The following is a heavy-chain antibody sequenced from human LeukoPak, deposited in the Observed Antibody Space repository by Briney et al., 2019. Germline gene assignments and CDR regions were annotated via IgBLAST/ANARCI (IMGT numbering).Heavy chain of an antibody. CDR2: IYYSGST. J-gene: IGHJ3*02. V-gene: IGHV4-39*01. CDR3: ARQLVSLDAFDI. D-gene: IGHD2-8*01. CDR1: GGSISSGSYY. Sequence: SETLSLTCTVSGGSISSGSYYWSWIRQPPGKGLEWIGSIYYSGSTYYNPSLKSRVTISVDTSKNQFSLKLSSVTAADTAVYYCARQLVSLDAFDIWGQGTMVTVSS.